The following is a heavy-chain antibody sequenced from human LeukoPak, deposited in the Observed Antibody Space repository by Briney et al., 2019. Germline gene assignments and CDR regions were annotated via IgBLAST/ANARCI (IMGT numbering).Heavy chain of an antibody. J-gene: IGHJ4*02. CDR3: AREERRGGKATPDFDY. Sequence: GASVKVSCKASGGTFSSYAISWVRQAPGQGLEWMGRIIPIFGTANYAQKFQGRVTITTDESTSTAYMELSSLRSEDTAVYYCAREERRGGKATPDFDYWSQGTLVTVSS. V-gene: IGHV1-69*05. CDR1: GGTFSSYA. D-gene: IGHD2-15*01. CDR2: IIPIFGTA.